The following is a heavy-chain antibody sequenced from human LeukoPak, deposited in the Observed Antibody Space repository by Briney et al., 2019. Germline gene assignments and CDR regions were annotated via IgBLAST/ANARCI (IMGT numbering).Heavy chain of an antibody. CDR2: IWYDGSNK. J-gene: IGHJ3*02. CDR3: ARAKDNSGRDGFDI. Sequence: PGGSLRLSCAASGFTFSTYGIHGARQAPGKGLEWVAVIWYDGSNKYYADSVKGRFTISRDNSKNTLYLQMNSLRAEDTAVYYCARAKDNSGRDGFDIWGQGTMVTVSS. V-gene: IGHV3-33*01. D-gene: IGHD6-19*01. CDR1: GFTFSTYG.